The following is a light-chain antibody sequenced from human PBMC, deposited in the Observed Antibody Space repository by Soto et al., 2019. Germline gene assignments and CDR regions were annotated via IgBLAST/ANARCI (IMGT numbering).Light chain of an antibody. CDR2: GAS. CDR1: QSVSSSY. CDR3: QQYGSSPGT. Sequence: EIVLTQSPGTLSLSPGERATLSCRASQSVSSSYLAWYQQKPGQAPRLLIYGASSRATGIPDRFSGSGSGTDVTLTISRLEPEDFAVYYCQQYGSSPGTFGQGTQLEIK. J-gene: IGKJ2*01. V-gene: IGKV3-20*01.